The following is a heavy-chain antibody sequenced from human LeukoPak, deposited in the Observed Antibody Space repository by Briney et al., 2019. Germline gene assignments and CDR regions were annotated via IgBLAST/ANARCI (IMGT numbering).Heavy chain of an antibody. CDR1: GFTFSSYS. CDR3: ARDLYCSSTSCPNWFDP. CDR2: VSTGSNYI. J-gene: IGHJ5*02. V-gene: IGHV3-21*01. Sequence: GGSLRLSCTASGFTFSSYSLNWVRQAPGKGLEWVSSVSTGSNYIYYADSVKGRFTISRDNAKNSLYLQMNSLRAEDTAVYYCARDLYCSSTSCPNWFDPWGQGTLVTVSS. D-gene: IGHD2-2*01.